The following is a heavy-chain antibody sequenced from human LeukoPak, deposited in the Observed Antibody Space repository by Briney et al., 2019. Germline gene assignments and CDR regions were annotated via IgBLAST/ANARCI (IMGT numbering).Heavy chain of an antibody. V-gene: IGHV3-21*01. Sequence: GVSLTLSCAASGSTFSSYSMNWVRQAPGKGLVWVSSISSSSSYLYYADSVKGRFHISRDNAKNSLYLQMNSLRAEDTAVYYCARSAGDGYNHFVYWGQGTLV. D-gene: IGHD5-24*01. CDR2: ISSSSSYL. CDR3: ARSAGDGYNHFVY. CDR1: GSTFSSYS. J-gene: IGHJ4*02.